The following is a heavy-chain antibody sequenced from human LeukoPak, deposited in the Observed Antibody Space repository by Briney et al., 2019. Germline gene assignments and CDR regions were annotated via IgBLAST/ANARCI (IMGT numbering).Heavy chain of an antibody. CDR1: GGSISSYY. V-gene: IGHV4-59*01. D-gene: IGHD6-13*01. CDR2: IYYSGST. J-gene: IGHJ4*02. CDR3: ARRPPGRQQLVPFDY. Sequence: SETLSLTCTVSGGSISSYYWSWIRQPPGKGLEWIGYIYYSGSTNYNPSLKSRVTISVDTSKNQFSLKLSSVSAADTAVYYCARRPPGRQQLVPFDYWGQGTLVTVSS.